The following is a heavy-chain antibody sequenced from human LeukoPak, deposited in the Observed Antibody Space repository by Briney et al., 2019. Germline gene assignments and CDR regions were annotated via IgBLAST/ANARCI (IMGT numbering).Heavy chain of an antibody. Sequence: ASVKVSCKASGCTFTGYYMHWVRQAPGQGLEWMGWINPNSGGTNYAQKFQGRVTMTRDTSISTAYMELSRLRSDDTAVYYCARVPTSYYYDSSGYLASYYFDYWGQGTLVTVSS. CDR2: INPNSGGT. D-gene: IGHD3-22*01. CDR1: GCTFTGYY. CDR3: ARVPTSYYYDSSGYLASYYFDY. V-gene: IGHV1-2*02. J-gene: IGHJ4*02.